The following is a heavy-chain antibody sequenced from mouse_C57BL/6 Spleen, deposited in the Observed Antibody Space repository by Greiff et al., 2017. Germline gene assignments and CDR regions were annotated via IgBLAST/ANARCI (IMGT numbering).Heavy chain of an antibody. D-gene: IGHD4-1*01. Sequence: QVQLQQPGAELVKPGASVKLSCKASGYTFTSYWMHWVKQRPGQGLEWIGMIHPNSGSTNYNEKFKSKATLTVDKSSSTAYMQLSSLTSEDSAVYYCARSGTGTDYYYYWGQGTTLTVSS. J-gene: IGHJ2*01. V-gene: IGHV1-64*01. CDR3: ARSGTGTDYYYY. CDR1: GYTFTSYW. CDR2: IHPNSGST.